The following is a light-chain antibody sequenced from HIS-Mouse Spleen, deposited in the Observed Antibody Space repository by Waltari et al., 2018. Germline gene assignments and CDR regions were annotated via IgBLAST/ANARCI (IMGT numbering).Light chain of an antibody. Sequence: QSPLTQPPSASGPPGQSVTISCTGTSSDGGGYNFVSWYPQHPGKPPKLMIYEVSKRPSGVPDRFSGSKSGNTASLTVSGLQAEDEADYYCSSYAGSNNYVFGTGTKVTVL. CDR1: SSDGGGYNF. CDR2: EVS. CDR3: SSYAGSNNYV. V-gene: IGLV2-8*01. J-gene: IGLJ1*01.